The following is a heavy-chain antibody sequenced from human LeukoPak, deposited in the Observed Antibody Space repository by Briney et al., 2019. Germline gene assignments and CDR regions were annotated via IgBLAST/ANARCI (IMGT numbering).Heavy chain of an antibody. Sequence: SETLSLTCTVSGGSISSYYWSWIRQPPGNGLEWIGYIYYSGSTNYNPSLKSRVTISVDTSKNQFSLKLSSVTAADTAVYYCARAERGIQLWSGFDYWGQGTLVTVSS. V-gene: IGHV4-59*01. CDR1: GGSISSYY. D-gene: IGHD5-18*01. CDR3: ARAERGIQLWSGFDY. J-gene: IGHJ4*02. CDR2: IYYSGST.